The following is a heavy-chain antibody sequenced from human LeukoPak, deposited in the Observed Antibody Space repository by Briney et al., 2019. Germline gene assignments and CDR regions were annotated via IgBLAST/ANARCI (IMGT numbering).Heavy chain of an antibody. Sequence: GGSLRLSCAASGFTFSSYAMNWVRQAPGKGLEWVSFISYDGSNKYYADSVKGRFTISRDNSKNTLYLQMNSLRAEDTAVYYCARARPGYSYGIDYWGQRSLGTVSS. CDR2: ISYDGSNK. V-gene: IGHV3-30*04. CDR3: ARARPGYSYGIDY. D-gene: IGHD5-18*01. J-gene: IGHJ4*02. CDR1: GFTFSSYA.